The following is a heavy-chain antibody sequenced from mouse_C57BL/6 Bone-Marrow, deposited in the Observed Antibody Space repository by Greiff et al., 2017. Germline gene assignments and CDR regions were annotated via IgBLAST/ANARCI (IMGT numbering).Heavy chain of an antibody. CDR1: GYTFTSYW. CDR2: INPSSGYT. CDR3: ARSNYSNYVYWYFDV. Sequence: VNLQESGAELAKPGVSVKLSCKASGYTFTSYWMHWVKQRPGQGLEWIGYINPSSGYTKYNQKFKDKATLTAVKSSGTCNMQLSSLTYEDAAVYFCARSNYSNYVYWYFDVWGTGTTVTVSS. V-gene: IGHV1-7*01. D-gene: IGHD2-5*01. J-gene: IGHJ1*03.